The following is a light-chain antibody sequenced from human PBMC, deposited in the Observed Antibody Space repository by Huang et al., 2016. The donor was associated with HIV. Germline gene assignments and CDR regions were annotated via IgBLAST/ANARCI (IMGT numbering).Light chain of an antibody. CDR2: GAS. Sequence: DIVLTQSPGTLSLSPGQRATLSCRASQSISSGYLAWYQQRPSQAPRLLISGASTRASCIPDMFSGSGSGTDFPLTITRLEPEHFAVYYCQQYGSSPQTFGQGTKVEIK. CDR3: QQYGSSPQT. CDR1: QSISSGY. J-gene: IGKJ1*01. V-gene: IGKV3-20*01.